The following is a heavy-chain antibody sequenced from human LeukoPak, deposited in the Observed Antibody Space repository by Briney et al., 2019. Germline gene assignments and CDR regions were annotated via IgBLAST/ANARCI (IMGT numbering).Heavy chain of an antibody. D-gene: IGHD4-17*01. Sequence: GGSLRLSCAASGFTFSNYYMSWIRQAPGKGLEWVSYISSSSSYTNYADSVKGRFTISRDNAKNSLYLQVNSLRAEDTAVYFCARAGNGVYYNWFDPWGQGTLVTVSS. CDR3: ARAGNGVYYNWFDP. CDR2: ISSSSSYT. J-gene: IGHJ5*02. V-gene: IGHV3-11*06. CDR1: GFTFSNYY.